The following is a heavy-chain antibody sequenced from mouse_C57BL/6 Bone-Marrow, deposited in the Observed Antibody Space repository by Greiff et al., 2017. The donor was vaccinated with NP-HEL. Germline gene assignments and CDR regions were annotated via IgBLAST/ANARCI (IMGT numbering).Heavy chain of an antibody. D-gene: IGHD3-2*02. Sequence: VQLQQPGAELVPPGSSVKLSCKASGYTFTSYWMDWVKQRPGQGTYWLGNLYRSDSETHYNQKFKDKATLTVDKSSSTAYIQLSSLTSEDSAVSYCAGGEQLRLLAWFAYWGQGTLVTVSA. CDR2: LYRSDSET. CDR3: AGGEQLRLLAWFAY. V-gene: IGHV1-61*01. J-gene: IGHJ3*01. CDR1: GYTFTSYW.